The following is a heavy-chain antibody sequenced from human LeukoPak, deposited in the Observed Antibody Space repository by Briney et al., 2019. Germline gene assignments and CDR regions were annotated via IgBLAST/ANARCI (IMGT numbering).Heavy chain of an antibody. CDR1: GGSISSSSYY. Sequence: KPSETLSLTCTVSGGSISSSSYYWGWIRQPPGKGLEWIGSIYYSGSTYYNPSLKSRVTISVDTSKNQFSLQLNSVTPEDTAVYYCARDSEAAGTAPPHIDYWGQGTLVTVSS. CDR3: ARDSEAAGTAPPHIDY. J-gene: IGHJ4*02. V-gene: IGHV4-39*02. D-gene: IGHD6-13*01. CDR2: IYYSGST.